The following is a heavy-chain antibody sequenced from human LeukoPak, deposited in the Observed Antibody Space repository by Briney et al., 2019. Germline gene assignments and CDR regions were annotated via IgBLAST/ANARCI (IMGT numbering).Heavy chain of an antibody. CDR1: GLTFSSSW. V-gene: IGHV3-7*04. CDR2: INPDGNKK. J-gene: IGHJ4*02. Sequence: GGSLRLSCAVSGLTFSSSWMDWVRQAPGKGLEWVASINPDGNKKYSADSVKGRFTISRDNVKNSVYLQMNSLRAEDTAVYSCARAVAAADSYWGRGTLVTVSS. D-gene: IGHD6-13*01. CDR3: ARAVAAADSY.